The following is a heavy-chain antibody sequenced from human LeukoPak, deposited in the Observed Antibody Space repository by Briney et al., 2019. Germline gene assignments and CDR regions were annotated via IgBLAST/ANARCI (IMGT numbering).Heavy chain of an antibody. CDR3: AKDRWVYYDFLSGPDAFDI. V-gene: IGHV3-23*01. J-gene: IGHJ3*02. D-gene: IGHD3-3*01. CDR1: GFTFSSHA. Sequence: GGSLRLSCAASGFTFSSHAMSWVRQAPGKGLEWVSAISGSGGSTYYADSVKGRFTISRDNSKNTLYLQMNSLRAEDTAVYYCAKDRWVYYDFLSGPDAFDIWGQGTMVTVSS. CDR2: ISGSGGST.